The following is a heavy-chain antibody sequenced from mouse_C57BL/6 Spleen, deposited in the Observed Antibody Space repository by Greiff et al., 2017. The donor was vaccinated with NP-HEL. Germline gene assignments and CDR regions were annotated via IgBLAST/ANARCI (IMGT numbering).Heavy chain of an antibody. V-gene: IGHV1-55*01. CDR3: ARVYYGSYAMDY. CDR2: IYPGSGST. Sequence: QVQLQKPGAELVKPGASVKMSCKASGYTFTSYWITWVKQRPGQGLEWIGDIYPGSGSTNYNEKFKSKATLTVDTSSSTAYMQLSSLTSEDSAVYYCARVYYGSYAMDYWGQGTSVTVSS. J-gene: IGHJ4*01. D-gene: IGHD2-1*01. CDR1: GYTFTSYW.